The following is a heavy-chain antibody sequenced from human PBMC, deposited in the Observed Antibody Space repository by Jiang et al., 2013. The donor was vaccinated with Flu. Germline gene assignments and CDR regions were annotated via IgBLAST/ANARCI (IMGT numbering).Heavy chain of an antibody. V-gene: IGHV1-69*04. CDR3: ARGGTPWGIAAARDYYGMDV. J-gene: IGHJ6*04. Sequence: EVKKPGSSVKVSCKASGGTFSSYAISWVRQAPGQGLEWMGRIIPILGIANYAQKFQGRVTITADKSTSTAYMELSSLRSEDTAVYYCARGGTPWGIAAARDYYGMDVWGKGTTVTVSS. CDR1: GGTFSSYA. CDR2: IIPILGIA. D-gene: IGHD6-13*01.